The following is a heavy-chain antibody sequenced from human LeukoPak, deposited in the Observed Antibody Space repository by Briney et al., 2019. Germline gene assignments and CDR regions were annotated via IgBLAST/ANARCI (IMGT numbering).Heavy chain of an antibody. CDR2: IKSKTDGGTT. CDR1: GFTFSNAW. V-gene: IGHV3-15*01. CDR3: TTGLGAAAGDY. Sequence: TPGGSLRLSCAASGFTFSNAWMSSVRQAPGKGLEWVGRIKSKTDGGTTDYAAPVKGRFTISRDDSKNTLYLQMNSLKTEDTAVYYCTTGLGAAAGDYWGQGTLVTVSS. J-gene: IGHJ4*02. D-gene: IGHD6-13*01.